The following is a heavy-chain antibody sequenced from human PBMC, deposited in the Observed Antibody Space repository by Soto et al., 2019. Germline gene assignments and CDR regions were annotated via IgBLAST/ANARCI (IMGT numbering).Heavy chain of an antibody. CDR3: AKHLGFCSGDGCYRGFDC. Sequence: QVQLQQWGAGLLKPSETLSLTCAVSGASLSGYYRSWIRQPLGKGLEWIGEINDSGSTSYNPSLKSRVTISVDTSKNQFSLKLTSVTAADTAVYYCAKHLGFCSGDGCYRGFDCWGQGTLVTVSS. J-gene: IGHJ4*02. V-gene: IGHV4-34*01. CDR1: GASLSGYY. CDR2: INDSGST. D-gene: IGHD2-15*01.